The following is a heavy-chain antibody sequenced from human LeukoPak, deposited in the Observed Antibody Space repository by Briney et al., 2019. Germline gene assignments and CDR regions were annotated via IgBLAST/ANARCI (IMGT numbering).Heavy chain of an antibody. J-gene: IGHJ4*02. CDR2: IYYSGST. CDR3: ARDSGAAGTDY. Sequence: SGTLSLTCTVSGGSISSYYWSWIRQPPGKGLEWIGYIYYSGSTNYNPSLKSRVTISVDTSMNQFSLKLSSVTAADTAVYYCARDSGAAGTDYWGQGTLVTVSS. D-gene: IGHD6-13*01. V-gene: IGHV4-59*01. CDR1: GGSISSYY.